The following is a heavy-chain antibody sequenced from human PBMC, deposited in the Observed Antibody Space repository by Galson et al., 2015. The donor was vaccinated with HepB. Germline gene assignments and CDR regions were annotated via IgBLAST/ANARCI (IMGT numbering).Heavy chain of an antibody. D-gene: IGHD1-1*01. CDR3: ARTRNWNYYMDV. V-gene: IGHV3-53*01. J-gene: IGHJ6*03. CDR2: IYSGGTS. Sequence: SLRLSCAASGFTVSSNHMSWVRQAPGKGLEWVSLIYSGGTSYYADSVKGRFTISRDNPKNTLYLQMNNLRAEDTAVYYCARTRNWNYYMDVWGKGTTVTVSS. CDR1: GFTVSSNH.